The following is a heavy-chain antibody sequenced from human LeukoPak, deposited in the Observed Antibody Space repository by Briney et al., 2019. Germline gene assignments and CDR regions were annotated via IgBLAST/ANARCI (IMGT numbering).Heavy chain of an antibody. CDR3: ATHTTYYYDSSGSPGYFDY. D-gene: IGHD3-22*01. CDR2: IYTSGST. Sequence: SETLSLTCTVSGGSISSYYWSWIRQPAGKGLEWIGRIYTSGSTNYNPSLKSRVTMSVDTSKNQFSLKLSSVTAADTAVYYCATHTTYYYDSSGSPGYFDYWGQGTLVTVSS. V-gene: IGHV4-4*07. CDR1: GGSISSYY. J-gene: IGHJ4*02.